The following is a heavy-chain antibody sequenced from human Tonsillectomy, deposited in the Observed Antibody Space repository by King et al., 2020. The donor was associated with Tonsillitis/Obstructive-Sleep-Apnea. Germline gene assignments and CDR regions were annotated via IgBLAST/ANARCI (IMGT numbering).Heavy chain of an antibody. Sequence: VQLQESGPGLVKPSETLSRTCTVSGFSISSYYWSWIRQPPGNGLEWIVYIYSSGSTNYNPSLKSRVTISVDTSNNQLSLKLSSVTAADTAVYYCARVQGAFDIWGQGTMVTVSS. V-gene: IGHV4-59*01. CDR1: GFSISSYY. CDR2: IYSSGST. CDR3: ARVQGAFDI. J-gene: IGHJ3*02.